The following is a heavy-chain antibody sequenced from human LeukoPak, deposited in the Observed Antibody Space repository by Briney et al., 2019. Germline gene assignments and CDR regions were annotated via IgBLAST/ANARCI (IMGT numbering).Heavy chain of an antibody. Sequence: GGSLRLSCAASGFTFSSYAMSWVRQAPGKGLEWVSAISGSGGSTYYADSVKGRFTISRDNSKNTLYLQMNSLRAEDTAVYYCSTSLRSSGFFDYWGQGTLVTVSS. D-gene: IGHD7-27*01. J-gene: IGHJ4*02. CDR1: GFTFSSYA. CDR3: STSLRSSGFFDY. V-gene: IGHV3-23*01. CDR2: ISGSGGST.